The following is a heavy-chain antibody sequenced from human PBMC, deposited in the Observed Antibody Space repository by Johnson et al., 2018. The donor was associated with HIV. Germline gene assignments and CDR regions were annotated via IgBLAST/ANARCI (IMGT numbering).Heavy chain of an antibody. J-gene: IGHJ3*02. CDR2: ISSSGSAI. CDR1: GFTFNDYY. V-gene: IGHV3-11*04. D-gene: IGHD1-1*01. Sequence: QVQLVESGGGLVKPGGSLRLSCPASGFTFNDYYMTWVRQAPGEGLEWVSYISSSGSAIYYADSVKGRFTMSRDNAKNSMFLQMNSLRADDTAVYYCARSRNYACDIWGQGTMVTVSS. CDR3: ARSRNYACDI.